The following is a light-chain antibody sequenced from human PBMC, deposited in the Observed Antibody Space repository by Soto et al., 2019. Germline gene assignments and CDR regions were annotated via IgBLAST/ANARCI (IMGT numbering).Light chain of an antibody. Sequence: QSALTQPASVSGSPGQSITISCTGTSSDVGGYNYVSWYQQHPGKAPKLMIYAVSKRPSGVSNRFSGSKSGNTASLTISGLQDEDEADSYCSSYTSRSTYVFVTGTKLTVL. CDR3: SSYTSRSTYV. V-gene: IGLV2-14*01. CDR1: SSDVGGYNY. J-gene: IGLJ1*01. CDR2: AVS.